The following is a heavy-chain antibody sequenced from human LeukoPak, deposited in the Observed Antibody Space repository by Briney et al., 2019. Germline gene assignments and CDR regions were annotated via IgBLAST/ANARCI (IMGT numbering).Heavy chain of an antibody. Sequence: GASVKVSCKASGYTFTGYYMHWVRQAPGQGLEWMGWINPNTGGTNYAQKFQGRVTMTRDTSISTAYMELSRLRSEDTAVYYCAIFQGTYGDNENDYWGQGTLVTVSS. J-gene: IGHJ4*02. CDR1: GYTFTGYY. D-gene: IGHD4-17*01. V-gene: IGHV1-2*02. CDR3: AIFQGTYGDNENDY. CDR2: INPNTGGT.